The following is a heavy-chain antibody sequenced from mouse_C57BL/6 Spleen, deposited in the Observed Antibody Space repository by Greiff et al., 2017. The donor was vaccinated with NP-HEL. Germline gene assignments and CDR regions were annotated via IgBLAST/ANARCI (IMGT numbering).Heavy chain of an antibody. CDR1: GYTFTSYW. Sequence: QVQLQQPGAELVKPGASVKMSCKASGYTFTSYWITWVKQRPGQGLEWIGDIYPGSGSTNYNEKFKSKATLTADKSSSTAYMQRSSLTSEDSAVYFCARGVYYDYDYFDYWGQGTTLTVSS. D-gene: IGHD2-4*01. J-gene: IGHJ2*01. CDR3: ARGVYYDYDYFDY. CDR2: IYPGSGST. V-gene: IGHV1-55*01.